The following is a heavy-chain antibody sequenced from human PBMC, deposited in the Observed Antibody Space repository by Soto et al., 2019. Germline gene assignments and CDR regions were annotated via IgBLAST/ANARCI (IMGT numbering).Heavy chain of an antibody. Sequence: TETLSLTCTVSGASISGFYWSWIRKSAGKGLEWIGRIYATGTTDYNPSLKSRVMMSVDTSKKQFSLKLRSVTAADTAVYYCVRDGTKTLRDWFDPWGHG. CDR2: IYATGTT. CDR3: VRDGTKTLRDWFDP. J-gene: IGHJ5*02. V-gene: IGHV4-4*07. D-gene: IGHD1-1*01. CDR1: GASISGFY.